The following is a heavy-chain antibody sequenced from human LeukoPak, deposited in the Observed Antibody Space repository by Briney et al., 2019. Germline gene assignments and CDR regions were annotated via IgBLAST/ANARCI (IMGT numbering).Heavy chain of an antibody. CDR2: ISGSGANR. CDR3: AKGWSVTMIMAAPGD. J-gene: IGHJ4*02. CDR1: GFTFSNYA. Sequence: GSLRLSCAASGFTFSNYAMSWVRQAPGKGLEWVSGISGSGANRYYADSAKGRFTISRDNSKNTLSLQMNSLRVEDTALYYCAKGWSVTMIMAAPGDWGQGALVTVSS. D-gene: IGHD3-3*01. V-gene: IGHV3-23*01.